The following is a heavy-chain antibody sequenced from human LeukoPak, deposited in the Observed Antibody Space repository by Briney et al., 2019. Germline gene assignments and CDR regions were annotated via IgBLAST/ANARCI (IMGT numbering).Heavy chain of an antibody. J-gene: IGHJ6*02. CDR1: GGSISSGGYS. CDR2: IYYSGTT. Sequence: SETLSLTCTVSGGSISSGGYSWSWIRQHPGKGLEWIGYIYYSGTTYYNPSLRSRVTISVDTSTNQFSLRLSSVTAADTAVYYCARSPRTDYGMDVWGQGTTVTVSS. CDR3: ARSPRTDYGMDV. V-gene: IGHV4-31*03. D-gene: IGHD1-1*01.